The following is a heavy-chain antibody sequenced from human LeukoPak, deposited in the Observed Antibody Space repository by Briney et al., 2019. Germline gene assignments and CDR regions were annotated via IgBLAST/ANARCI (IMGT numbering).Heavy chain of an antibody. J-gene: IGHJ4*02. V-gene: IGHV3-21*01. CDR1: GFTFNNYN. Sequence: GGSLRLSCATSGFTFNNYNMNWVRQAPGRALEWVSSITSSGTYIFYADSVKGRFTISRDNAKNSLYLQMNSLRADDTAVYYCARDQTPFVWGQGILVTVSS. CDR3: ARDQTPFV. CDR2: ITSSGTYI.